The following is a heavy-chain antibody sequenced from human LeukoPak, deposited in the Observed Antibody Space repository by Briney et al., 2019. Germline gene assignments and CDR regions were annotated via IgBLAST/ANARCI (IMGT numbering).Heavy chain of an antibody. J-gene: IGHJ4*02. D-gene: IGHD6-13*01. CDR1: GFPFSGYS. CDR2: ISSSASYI. CDR3: ARIAATGTQDY. Sequence: GGSLRLSCAASGFPFSGYSLHWVRQAPGKGLEWVSSISSSASYIAYADSVKGRFTISRDNAKKSLYLQMNSLRAEDTAFYYCARIAATGTQDYWGQGILVTVSS. V-gene: IGHV3-21*04.